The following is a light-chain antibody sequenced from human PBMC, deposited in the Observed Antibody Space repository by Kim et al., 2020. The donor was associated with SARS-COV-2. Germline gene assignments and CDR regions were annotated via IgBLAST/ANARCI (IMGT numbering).Light chain of an antibody. Sequence: LSASVGDRVTITCWANQSIGSYLSWYQYRPGKAPKVLIYAVSSLQGGVPSRFAGSGSGTDFALTISSLQPEDFAIYYCLQSYSYPRTFGPGTKVDIK. J-gene: IGKJ3*01. CDR1: QSIGSY. CDR2: AVS. CDR3: LQSYSYPRT. V-gene: IGKV1-39*01.